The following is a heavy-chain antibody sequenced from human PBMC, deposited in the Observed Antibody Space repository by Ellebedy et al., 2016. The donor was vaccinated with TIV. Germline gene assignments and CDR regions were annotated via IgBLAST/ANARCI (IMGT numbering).Heavy chain of an antibody. D-gene: IGHD3-9*01. Sequence: GESLKISCAASGFTFSSYWMSWVRQAPGKGLEWVANIKQDESEKYYVDSVKGRFTISRDNAKNSLYLQMNSLRAEDTAVYYCASGILTGYYPFDYWGQGTLVTVSS. CDR2: IKQDESEK. V-gene: IGHV3-7*01. CDR3: ASGILTGYYPFDY. CDR1: GFTFSSYW. J-gene: IGHJ4*02.